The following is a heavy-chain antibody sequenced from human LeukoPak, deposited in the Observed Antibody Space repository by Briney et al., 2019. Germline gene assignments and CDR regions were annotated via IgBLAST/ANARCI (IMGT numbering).Heavy chain of an antibody. CDR2: IIAGSGKT. J-gene: IGHJ4*02. Sequence: SVKVSCKASGFTFTSSAMQWVRQAPGQGLEWIGWIIAGSGKTNYAQKFQGRVTITRDMSTNTAYMELSSLRAEDTAVYYCAAFIVATSNVVDYWGQGTRVTVSS. CDR3: AAFIVATSNVVDY. D-gene: IGHD5-12*01. CDR1: GFTFTSSA. V-gene: IGHV1-58*02.